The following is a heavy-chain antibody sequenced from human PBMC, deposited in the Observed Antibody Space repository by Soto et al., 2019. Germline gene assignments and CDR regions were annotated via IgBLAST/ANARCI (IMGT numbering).Heavy chain of an antibody. CDR3: AKDANGGSYLDY. CDR1: GFTFSSYG. V-gene: IGHV3-30*18. D-gene: IGHD1-26*01. Sequence: PGGSLRLSCAASGFTFSSYGMHWVRQAPGKGLEWVAVISYDGSNKYYADSVKGRFTISRDNSKNTLYLQMNSLRAEDTAVYYCAKDANGGSYLDYWGQGTLVTVSS. J-gene: IGHJ4*02. CDR2: ISYDGSNK.